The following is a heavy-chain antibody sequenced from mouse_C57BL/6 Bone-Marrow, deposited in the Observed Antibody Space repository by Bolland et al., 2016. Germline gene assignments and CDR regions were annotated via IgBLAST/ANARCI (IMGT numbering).Heavy chain of an antibody. J-gene: IGHJ2*01. CDR3: ARSRGLYYFDY. D-gene: IGHD6-1*01. Sequence: NYNEKFKSKATLTVDKSSSTAYMQLSSLTSKDSAVYYCARSRGLYYFDYWGQGTT. V-gene: IGHV1-53*01.